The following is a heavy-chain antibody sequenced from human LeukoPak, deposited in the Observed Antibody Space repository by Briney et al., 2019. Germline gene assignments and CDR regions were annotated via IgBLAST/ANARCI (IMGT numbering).Heavy chain of an antibody. J-gene: IGHJ4*02. D-gene: IGHD3-10*01. CDR1: GYTFTSYS. V-gene: IGHV1-46*01. Sequence: ASVKVSCKASGYTFTSYSMHWVRQAPGQGLEWMGIINPSGGSTNYAQKFQGRLTMTSDTSTSTVYMELSSLRSEDTAIYYCARGSATVRGPLTTYYFDFWGQGTLVTVSS. CDR3: ARGSATVRGPLTTYYFDF. CDR2: INPSGGST.